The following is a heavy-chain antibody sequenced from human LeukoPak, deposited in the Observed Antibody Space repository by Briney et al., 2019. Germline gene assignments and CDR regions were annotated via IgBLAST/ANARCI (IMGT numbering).Heavy chain of an antibody. CDR2: ISAYNGNT. CDR1: GGTFSSYA. Sequence: ASVKVSCKASGGTFSSYAISWVRQAPGQGLEWMGWISAYNGNTNYAQKLQGRVTMTTDTSTSTAYMELRSLRSDDTAVYYCAREYSSGWHWFDPWGQGTLVTVSS. D-gene: IGHD6-19*01. V-gene: IGHV1-18*01. CDR3: AREYSSGWHWFDP. J-gene: IGHJ5*02.